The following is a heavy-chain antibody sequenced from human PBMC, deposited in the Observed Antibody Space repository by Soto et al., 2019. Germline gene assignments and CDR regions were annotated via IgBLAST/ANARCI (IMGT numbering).Heavy chain of an antibody. Sequence: LRLSCAASGFTFSSYSMNWVRQAPGKGLEWVSYISISSSTIYYADSVKGRFTISRDNAKNSLYLQMNSLRDEDTAVYYCARDRYYYDSSGYYGPYGMDVWGQGTTVTVSS. V-gene: IGHV3-48*02. CDR3: ARDRYYYDSSGYYGPYGMDV. J-gene: IGHJ6*02. D-gene: IGHD3-22*01. CDR2: ISISSSTI. CDR1: GFTFSSYS.